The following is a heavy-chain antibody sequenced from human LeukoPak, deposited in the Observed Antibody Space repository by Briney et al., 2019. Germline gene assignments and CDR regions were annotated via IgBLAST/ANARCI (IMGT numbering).Heavy chain of an antibody. CDR2: IYTSGST. J-gene: IGHJ4*02. CDR3: ARRGRDFWSGYTDY. V-gene: IGHV4-61*02. Sequence: SETLSLTCTVSGGSISSDSYYWTWIRQPAGKGLEWIGRIYTSGSTSYNPSLKSRVTISIDTSKNQFSLKLSSVTTADTAVYYCARRGRDFWSGYTDYWGQGTLVTVSS. D-gene: IGHD3-3*01. CDR1: GGSISSDSYY.